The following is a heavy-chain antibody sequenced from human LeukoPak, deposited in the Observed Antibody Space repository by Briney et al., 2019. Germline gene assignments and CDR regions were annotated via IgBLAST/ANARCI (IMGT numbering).Heavy chain of an antibody. CDR3: ARDITGTRAFDI. D-gene: IGHD1-20*01. V-gene: IGHV1-69*13. J-gene: IGHJ3*02. CDR1: GGTFSSYA. Sequence: VKVSCKASGGTFSSYAISWVRQAPGQGLEWMGGIIPIFGTANYAQKFQGRVTITADESTSTAYTELSSLRSEDTAVYYCARDITGTRAFDIWGQGTMVTVSS. CDR2: IIPIFGTA.